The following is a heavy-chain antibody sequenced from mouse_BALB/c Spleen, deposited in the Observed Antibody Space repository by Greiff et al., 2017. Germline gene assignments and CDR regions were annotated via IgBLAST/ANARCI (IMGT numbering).Heavy chain of an antibody. CDR1: GFTFSSYA. CDR2: ISSGGST. J-gene: IGHJ4*01. Sequence: EVQRVESGGGLVKPGGSLKLSCAASGFTFSSYAMSWVRQTPEKRLEWVASISSGGSTYYPDSVKGRFTISRDNARNILYLQMSSLRSEDTAMYYCAREGYYYGSSTYYYAMDYWGQGTSVTVSS. CDR3: AREGYYYGSSTYYYAMDY. D-gene: IGHD1-1*01. V-gene: IGHV5-6-5*01.